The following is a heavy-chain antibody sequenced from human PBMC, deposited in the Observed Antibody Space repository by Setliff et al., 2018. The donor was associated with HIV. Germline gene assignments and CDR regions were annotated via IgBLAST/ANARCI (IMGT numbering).Heavy chain of an antibody. Sequence: SETLSLTCTVSGGSINSTSYYWGWIRQPPGNGLEWIGSIYHTGSTYYKPSLKSRVTISVDTSKNQFSLRLSSVAAGDTAVYYCARGSYCDYVWGNYRYTGFDYWGQGTLVTVSS. CDR1: GGSINSTSYY. J-gene: IGHJ4*02. CDR3: ARGSYCDYVWGNYRYTGFDY. D-gene: IGHD3-16*02. V-gene: IGHV4-39*01. CDR2: IYHTGST.